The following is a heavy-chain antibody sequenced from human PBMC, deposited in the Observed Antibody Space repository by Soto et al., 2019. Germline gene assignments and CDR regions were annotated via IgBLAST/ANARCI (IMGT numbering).Heavy chain of an antibody. V-gene: IGHV4-39*01. J-gene: IGHJ6*03. CDR1: GGSISSSSYY. Sequence: SETLSLTCTVSGGSISSSSYYWGWIRQPPGKGLEWIGSIYYSGSTYYNPSLKSRVTISVDTSKNQFSLKLSSVTAADTAVYYCARRDVGFLEWPMQDNMDVWGKGTTVTVSS. CDR3: ARRDVGFLEWPMQDNMDV. D-gene: IGHD3-3*02. CDR2: IYYSGST.